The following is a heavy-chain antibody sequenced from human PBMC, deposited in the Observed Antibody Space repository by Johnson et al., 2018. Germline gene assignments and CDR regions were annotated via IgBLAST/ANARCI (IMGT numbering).Heavy chain of an antibody. D-gene: IGHD6-13*01. V-gene: IGHV1-69*18. CDR3: ARGMYSSSWYYYYAMDV. CDR1: GGTFSTYA. Sequence: QVQLQESGAEVKKPGSSVKVSCKASGGTFSTYAISWVRQAPGQGLEWMGSIIPIFGSAIYAQKFQDRVTITADESTSTAYMELSSLRSEDTAVFYCARGMYSSSWYYYYAMDVWGQGTTVTVSS. J-gene: IGHJ6*02. CDR2: IIPIFGSA.